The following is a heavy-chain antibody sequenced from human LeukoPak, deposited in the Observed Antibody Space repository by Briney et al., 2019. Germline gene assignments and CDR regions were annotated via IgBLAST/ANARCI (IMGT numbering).Heavy chain of an antibody. D-gene: IGHD4-17*01. CDR3: ARQLYGDFVNWFDP. Sequence: SETLSLTCTVSGDSISTSTDYWGWIRQPPGKGLEWIGSIYYSGSTYYKPSLKSRVTMSVDTSKNQFSLKLSSVTAADTAVYYCARQLYGDFVNWFDPWGQGTLVTVSS. CDR2: IYYSGST. CDR1: GDSISTSTDY. V-gene: IGHV4-39*01. J-gene: IGHJ5*02.